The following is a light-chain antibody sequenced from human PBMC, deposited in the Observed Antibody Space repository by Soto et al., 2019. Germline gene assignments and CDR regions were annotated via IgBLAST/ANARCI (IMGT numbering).Light chain of an antibody. CDR1: QSVSSGY. CDR2: GAS. V-gene: IGKV3-20*01. CDR3: QQYGSSPET. J-gene: IGKJ2*01. Sequence: EIVLTQSPGTLSLSPGERATLSCRASQSVSSGYLVWYQQKPGQAPRLLIYGASSRATGIPDRFSGSGSGTDCTLTISRLEPEDFAVYYCQQYGSSPETFGQGTKLEIK.